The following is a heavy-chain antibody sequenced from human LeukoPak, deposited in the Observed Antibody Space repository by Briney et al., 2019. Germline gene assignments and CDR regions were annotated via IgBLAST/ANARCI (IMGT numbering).Heavy chain of an antibody. V-gene: IGHV3-21*01. CDR3: AREGLFYYDSSGYSYNAFDI. Sequence: GGSLRLSCAASGFTFSSYSMNWVRQAPGKGLEWVSSISSSSSYIYYADSVKGRFTISRDNAKNSLYLQMNSLRAEDTAVYYCAREGLFYYDSSGYSYNAFDIWGQGTMVTVSS. CDR1: GFTFSSYS. D-gene: IGHD3-22*01. J-gene: IGHJ3*02. CDR2: ISSSSSYI.